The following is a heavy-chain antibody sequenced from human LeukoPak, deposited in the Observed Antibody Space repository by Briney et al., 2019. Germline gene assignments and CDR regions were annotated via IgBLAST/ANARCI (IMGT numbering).Heavy chain of an antibody. V-gene: IGHV3-30*04. CDR2: IPYDGSNK. D-gene: IGHD2-15*01. CDR1: GFTFSTYA. Sequence: SGGSLRLSCAASGFTFSTYAMHWVRQAPGKGLEWVAVIPYDGSNKYYADSVKGRFTISRENSKNRLYLQMNSLRAEDTAVYYCAKEVDSGCSGGSCYPDYWGQGTRATVSS. J-gene: IGHJ4*02. CDR3: AKEVDSGCSGGSCYPDY.